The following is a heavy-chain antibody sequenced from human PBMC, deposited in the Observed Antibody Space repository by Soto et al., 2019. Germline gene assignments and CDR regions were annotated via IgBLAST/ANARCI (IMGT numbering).Heavy chain of an antibody. CDR2: INPNNGGT. D-gene: IGHD2-2*01. V-gene: IGHV1-2*02. CDR3: ARDLAVVVPGAPPGIDH. CDR1: GYTFTDYC. J-gene: IGHJ4*02. Sequence: ASVKVSCKASGYTFTDYCMHWVRQAPGQGLEWMGWINPNNGGTKYVQKFQGRVTMTRDTSISTAYMELSRLRSDDTAIYYCARDLAVVVPGAPPGIDHWGQGTLVTVSS.